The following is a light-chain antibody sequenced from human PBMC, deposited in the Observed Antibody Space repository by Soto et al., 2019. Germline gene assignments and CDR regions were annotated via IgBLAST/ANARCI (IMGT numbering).Light chain of an antibody. V-gene: IGKV3-15*01. CDR3: QQYNDWPLT. CDR1: QSVSRY. Sequence: EIVMTQSPVTLSVSAGERMTLSCRASQSVSRYLAWYQQKPGQAPSLLIYGAFSRATGIPARFSGSGSGTEFTLTISSLQSEDFALYYCQQYNDWPLTFGQGTKVDIK. CDR2: GAF. J-gene: IGKJ1*01.